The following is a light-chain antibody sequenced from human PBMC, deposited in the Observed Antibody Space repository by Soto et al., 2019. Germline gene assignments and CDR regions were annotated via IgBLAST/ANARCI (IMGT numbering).Light chain of an antibody. CDR2: EVS. CDR3: TSSTTTNTLYV. Sequence: QSVLTQPASVSGSPGESITISCTGTSSDVGGYIDVSWFQQHPGKAPKLIVYEVSNRPSGVSGRLSGSKSGNTASLTISGLQAEDEADYYCTSSTTTNTLYVFGTGTKVTVL. CDR1: SSDVGGYID. J-gene: IGLJ1*01. V-gene: IGLV2-14*01.